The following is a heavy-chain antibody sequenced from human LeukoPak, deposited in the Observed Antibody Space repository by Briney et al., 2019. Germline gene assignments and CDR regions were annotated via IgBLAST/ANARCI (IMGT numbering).Heavy chain of an antibody. J-gene: IGHJ4*02. D-gene: IGHD2-2*01. CDR2: ISYDGSNK. CDR3: ARGFGSSTSSLNDY. CDR1: GFTFSSYA. Sequence: PGRSLRLSCAASGFTFSSYAMHWVRQAPGKGLEWVAVISYDGSNKYYADSVKGRFTISRDNSKNTLYLQMNSLRAEDTAVYYCARGFGSSTSSLNDYWGQGTLVTVSS. V-gene: IGHV3-30-3*01.